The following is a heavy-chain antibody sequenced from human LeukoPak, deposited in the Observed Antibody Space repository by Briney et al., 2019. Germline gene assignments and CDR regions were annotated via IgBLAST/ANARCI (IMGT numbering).Heavy chain of an antibody. CDR3: TRDIGGRSAY. Sequence: PGGSLRLSCEGSGYSFSSFWMHWVRQAPGAGLVWVSRLNEDGGITNYADFAKGRFTISRDNARNTLYLQMNSLSADDTAVSYCTRDIGGRSAYWGQGALVTVSS. J-gene: IGHJ4*02. V-gene: IGHV3-74*01. D-gene: IGHD3-16*01. CDR1: GYSFSSFW. CDR2: LNEDGGIT.